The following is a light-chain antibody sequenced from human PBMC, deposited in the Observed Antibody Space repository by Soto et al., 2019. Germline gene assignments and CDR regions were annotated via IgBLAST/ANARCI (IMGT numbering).Light chain of an antibody. V-gene: IGKV1-5*01. CDR2: DVS. CDR1: QSISSW. CDR3: QHYKMYSPWK. J-gene: IGKJ1*01. Sequence: DIQMTQSPSTLSASVGDRVTITCLASQSISSWLAWYQQKPGKAPKLLIYDVSSLQSGVPSRFSGSGSGTEFTLTISSLQPDDFATYYCQHYKMYSPWKFGQGTKVDIK.